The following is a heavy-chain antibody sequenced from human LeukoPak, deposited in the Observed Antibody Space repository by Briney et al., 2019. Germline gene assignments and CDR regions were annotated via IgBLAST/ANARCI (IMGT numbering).Heavy chain of an antibody. D-gene: IGHD3-16*02. Sequence: GGSLRLSCAASGFTFSNAWMSWVRQAPGKGLEWVGRIKSKTDGGTTDYAAPVKGRFTISRDDSKNTLYLQMNSLKTEDTAVYYCTTDPCDYDYVWGSYRPFDYWGQGTLVTVSS. CDR2: IKSKTDGGTT. CDR1: GFTFSNAW. V-gene: IGHV3-15*01. J-gene: IGHJ4*02. CDR3: TTDPCDYDYVWGSYRPFDY.